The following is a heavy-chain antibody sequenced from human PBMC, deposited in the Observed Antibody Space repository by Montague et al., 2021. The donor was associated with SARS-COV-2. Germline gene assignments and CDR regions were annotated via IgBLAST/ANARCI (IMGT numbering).Heavy chain of an antibody. D-gene: IGHD4-23*01. CDR3: ARRRDRSTVVSSAVFDA. Sequence: SETLSLTCTVSSDSISSRSYCWAWIRQPPGKGLEWIGNVCYGGSTYYNLSLKSRVTMSLETSKRQFSLTLYSVTVADTAVYYCARRRDRSTVVSSAVFDAWGQGTMVSVSS. CDR2: VCYGGST. V-gene: IGHV4-39*01. J-gene: IGHJ3*01. CDR1: SDSISSRSYC.